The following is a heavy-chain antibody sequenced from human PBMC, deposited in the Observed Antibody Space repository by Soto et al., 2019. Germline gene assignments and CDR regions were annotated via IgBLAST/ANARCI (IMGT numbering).Heavy chain of an antibody. Sequence: SDTLSLTCHFSGSSLSGYYLSLIRQPPGKGLEWIGRIYATGSSDYNPSLKSRITISVDMSKKQFSLTLRSVTAADTAMYYCVRDGTKNLRDWFDPWGQGILVTVSS. D-gene: IGHD1-1*01. CDR2: IYATGSS. V-gene: IGHV4-4*07. CDR1: GSSLSGYY. J-gene: IGHJ5*02. CDR3: VRDGTKNLRDWFDP.